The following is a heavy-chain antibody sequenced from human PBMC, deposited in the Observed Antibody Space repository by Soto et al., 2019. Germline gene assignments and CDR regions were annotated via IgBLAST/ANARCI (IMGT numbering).Heavy chain of an antibody. CDR2: IYNTETF. CDR3: ARVPLRYSSSHNFDS. Sequence: SETLSLTCPVSGVSVSSGSFYWSWIRQPPGKGLEWIGFIYNTETFNYNPSLKSRVTLSVDASKHQFSLKLSSVTAADTAVYYCARVPLRYSSSHNFDSWGQGALVTVSS. J-gene: IGHJ4*02. CDR1: GVSVSSGSFY. V-gene: IGHV4-61*01. D-gene: IGHD6-19*01.